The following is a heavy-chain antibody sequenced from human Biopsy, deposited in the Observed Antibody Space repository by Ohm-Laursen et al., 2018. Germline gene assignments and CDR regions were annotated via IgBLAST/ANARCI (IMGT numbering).Heavy chain of an antibody. CDR1: GFTFNNYG. CDR3: ARVLLPAAAVHYGMDV. D-gene: IGHD2-2*01. V-gene: IGHV3-21*01. Sequence: SLRLSCAASGFTFNNYGMQWVRQAPGKGLEWVSSVTTTSSYIYYADSVKGRFTISRDNAENSLYLQMNSLRAEDAAVYYCARVLLPAAAVHYGMDVWGQGTTVTVSS. J-gene: IGHJ6*02. CDR2: VTTTSSYI.